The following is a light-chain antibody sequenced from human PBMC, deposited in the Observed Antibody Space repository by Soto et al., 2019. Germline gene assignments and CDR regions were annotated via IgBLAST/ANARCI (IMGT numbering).Light chain of an antibody. CDR1: QGISNS. Sequence: DIQMTQSPSSLSASVGDRVTITCRASQGISNSLAWYQQKPGKVPKLLIYAASTLQSGVPSRFSGSGSGTDFTLTISSLQPEDVATYYCQKYNSAPQLTFGGGTKVEIK. J-gene: IGKJ4*01. CDR2: AAS. CDR3: QKYNSAPQLT. V-gene: IGKV1-27*01.